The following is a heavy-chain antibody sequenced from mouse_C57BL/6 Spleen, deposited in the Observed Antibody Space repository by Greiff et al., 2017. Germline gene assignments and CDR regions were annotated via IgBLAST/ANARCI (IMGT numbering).Heavy chain of an antibody. CDR1: GYAFSSSW. D-gene: IGHD2-12*01. V-gene: IGHV1-82*01. Sequence: VQLQESGPELVKPGASVKISCTASGYAFSSSWMNWVKQRPGKGLEWIGRIYPGDGDTNYNGKFPGKATLTADHYSSTASMQLSNRTSEDSAVYFCATLYNYYAMDYWGQGTSVTVSS. J-gene: IGHJ4*01. CDR2: IYPGDGDT. CDR3: ATLYNYYAMDY.